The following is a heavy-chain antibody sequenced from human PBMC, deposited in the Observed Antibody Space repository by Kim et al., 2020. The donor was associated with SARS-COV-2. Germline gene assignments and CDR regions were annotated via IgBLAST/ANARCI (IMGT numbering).Heavy chain of an antibody. J-gene: IGHJ6*02. CDR2: INAGNGNT. D-gene: IGHD3-10*01. CDR1: GYTFTSYA. Sequence: ASVKVSCKASGYTFTSYAMHWVRQAPGQRLEWMGWINAGNGNTKYSQKFQGRVTITRDTSASTAYMELSSLRSEDTAVYYCARDVGGNYYGSGSYFRYYYYGMDGWGQGTTVTVSS. V-gene: IGHV1-3*01. CDR3: ARDVGGNYYGSGSYFRYYYYGMDG.